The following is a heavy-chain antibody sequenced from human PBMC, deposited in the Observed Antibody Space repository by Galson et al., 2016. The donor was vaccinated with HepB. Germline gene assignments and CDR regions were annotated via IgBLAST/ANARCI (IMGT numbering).Heavy chain of an antibody. CDR2: IGAAGET. CDR3: ARVSGSYHEGDGFDV. Sequence: SLRLSCATSGFTFNNHDMHWVRQAPGEGLEWVSGIGAAGETYYAGSVKGRFTISREDAKSSLFLQMNTLTAGDTAVYYCARVSGSYHEGDGFDVWGQGTVVTVSS. J-gene: IGHJ3*01. V-gene: IGHV3-13*01. CDR1: GFTFNNHD. D-gene: IGHD1-26*01.